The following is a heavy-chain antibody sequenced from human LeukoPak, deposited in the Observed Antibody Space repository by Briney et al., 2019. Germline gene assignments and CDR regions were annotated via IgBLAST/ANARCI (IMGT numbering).Heavy chain of an antibody. CDR1: GFTFSSYS. CDR3: ASWIVGAKANDY. CDR2: ISGSNSYI. V-gene: IGHV3-21*01. D-gene: IGHD1-26*01. Sequence: GGSLRLSCAASGFTFSSYSMNWVRQAPGKGLEWVSSISGSNSYIYYADSMKGRFTISRDNAKNSLYLQMNSLRAEDTAVYYCASWIVGAKANDYWGQGTLVTVSS. J-gene: IGHJ4*02.